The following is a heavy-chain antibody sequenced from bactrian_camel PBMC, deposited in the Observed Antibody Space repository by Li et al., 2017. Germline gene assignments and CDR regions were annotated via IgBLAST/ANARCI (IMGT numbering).Heavy chain of an antibody. CDR3: ATAYVGWGGRISDPNDYKY. D-gene: IGHD5*01. CDR1: ASLSLVC. CDR2: INPDGGET. V-gene: IGHV3S54*01. J-gene: IGHJ4*01. Sequence: QVQLVESGGGSVQAGGSLRLSCTASASLSLVCMGWFRQVPGKEREVVATINPDGGETWYAVTVKGRFTISRDNAKNTLYLQMNDLKPEDTAMYYCATAYVGWGGRISDPNDYKYWGQGTQVTVS.